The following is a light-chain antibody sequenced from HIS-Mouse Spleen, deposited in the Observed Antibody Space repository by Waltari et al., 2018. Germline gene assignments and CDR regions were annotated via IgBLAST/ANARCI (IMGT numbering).Light chain of an antibody. CDR2: LGS. J-gene: IGKJ5*01. Sequence: DIVMTQSPLSLPVTPGEPASISCRSSQSLLHSNGYNYLDWYLQKPGQSPQLLIYLGSNRASGVPDRFSGSGSGTDFTLKISRVEAEDVGVYYWMQALQTPPRSFGQGTRLEIK. CDR1: QSLLHSNGYNY. V-gene: IGKV2-28*01. CDR3: MQALQTPPRS.